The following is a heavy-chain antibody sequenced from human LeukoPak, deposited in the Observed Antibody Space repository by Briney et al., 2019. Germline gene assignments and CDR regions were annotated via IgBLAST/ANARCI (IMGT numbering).Heavy chain of an antibody. CDR1: GFTFSSYE. D-gene: IGHD5-24*01. J-gene: IGHJ4*02. CDR2: ISSSGSTI. Sequence: GGSLRLSCAASGFTFSSYEMNWVRQAPGKGLEWVSYISSSGSTIYYADSVKGRFTISRDNAKNSLYLQMNSLRAEDTAVYYCARTRDGHSAYFDYWGQGTLVTVSS. V-gene: IGHV3-48*03. CDR3: ARTRDGHSAYFDY.